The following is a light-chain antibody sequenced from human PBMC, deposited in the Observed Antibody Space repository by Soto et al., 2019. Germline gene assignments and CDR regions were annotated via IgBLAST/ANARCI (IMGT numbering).Light chain of an antibody. V-gene: IGLV2-14*01. CDR3: SSYTTSSTLV. CDR2: DVS. CDR1: SIDVGAYNY. Sequence: QSVLTQPASVSGSPGQSITISCTGTSIDVGAYNYVSWYQQHPGKAPKLLIYDVSNRPSGVSNRFSGSKSGYTASLTISGLQAEDEADYYCSSYTTSSTLVFGGGTKLTVL. J-gene: IGLJ2*01.